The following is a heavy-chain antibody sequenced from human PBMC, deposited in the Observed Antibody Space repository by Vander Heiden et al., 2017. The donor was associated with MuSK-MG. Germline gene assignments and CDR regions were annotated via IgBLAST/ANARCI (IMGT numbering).Heavy chain of an antibody. D-gene: IGHD7-27*01. CDR1: GGSIRSSSYY. V-gene: IGHV4-39*07. CDR2: IYYRGDT. J-gene: IGHJ4*02. CDR3: VRDRLGTTPVPFFDS. Sequence: QLELHESGPRLVKTSETLSLTCTVSGGSIRSSSYYWAWIRQTPGKGLEWIGSIYYRGDTDYNTSLKGRVTMSVDTSTNQFSLKVSSVTAADTAVYYCVRDRLGTTPVPFFDSWGQGTLVTVSS.